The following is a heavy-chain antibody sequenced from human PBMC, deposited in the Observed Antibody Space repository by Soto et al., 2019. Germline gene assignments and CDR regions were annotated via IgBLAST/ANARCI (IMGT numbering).Heavy chain of an antibody. D-gene: IGHD4-17*01. CDR1: GGSISSSSYF. CDR2: IYYSGST. V-gene: IGHV4-39*01. J-gene: IGHJ4*02. CDR3: VRRYGGTLDY. Sequence: SETLSLTCSVSGGSISSSSYFWGWFRQPPGKGLEWIGSIYYSGSTYYNPSLKSRVTVSVDTSKNQFSLKLSSVTAADTAVYYCVRRYGGTLDYWGQGTLVTVSS.